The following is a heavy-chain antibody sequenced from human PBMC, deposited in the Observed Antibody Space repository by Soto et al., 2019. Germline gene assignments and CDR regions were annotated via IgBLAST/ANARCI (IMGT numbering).Heavy chain of an antibody. V-gene: IGHV4-4*07. CDR1: GGSTSGKY. J-gene: IGHJ2*01. D-gene: IGHD3-9*01. Sequence: QVHLQESGPGVVKASETLSLTCSLSGGSTSGKYWSWIRQSAGKGLEWIGRIYASGRTHYNPSLGSRVAMSVAQNSFSLRLTSVTAVGTAIYYCARDFDVNTALDYWYFDLWGRGTQVSVSS. CDR2: IYASGRT. CDR3: ARDFDVNTALDYWYFDL.